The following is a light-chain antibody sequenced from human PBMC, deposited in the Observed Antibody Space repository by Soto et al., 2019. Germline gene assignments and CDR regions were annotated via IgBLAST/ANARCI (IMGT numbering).Light chain of an antibody. J-gene: IGLJ3*02. CDR1: SGYSTYA. CDR3: QSLGTGIQV. Sequence: QLVLTQSPSASASLGASVKLTCTLSSGYSTYAIAWHQQQSEKGPRFLMKINYDGTHSKGDGLFHRFSGSSSGAERHLTISSLQSEDAADYYCQSLGTGIQVFGGGTKLTVL. CDR2: INYDGTH. V-gene: IGLV4-69*01.